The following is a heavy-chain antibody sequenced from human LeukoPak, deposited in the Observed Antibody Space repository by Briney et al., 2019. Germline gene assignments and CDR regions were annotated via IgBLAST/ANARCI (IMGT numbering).Heavy chain of an antibody. D-gene: IGHD5-18*01. V-gene: IGHV4-59*08. CDR3: ARGYVDTAMWGYFDY. Sequence: PSETLSLTCTVSGGSISSYYWSWIRQPPGKGLEWIGYIYYSGSTNYNPSLKSRVTISVDTSKNQFSLKLSSVTAADTAVYYCARGYVDTAMWGYFDYWAQGTLVTVSS. CDR2: IYYSGST. J-gene: IGHJ4*02. CDR1: GGSISSYY.